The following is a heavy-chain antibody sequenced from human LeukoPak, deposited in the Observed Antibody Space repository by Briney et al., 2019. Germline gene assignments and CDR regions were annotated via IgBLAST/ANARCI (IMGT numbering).Heavy chain of an antibody. CDR1: GYTFTSYA. CDR3: ARVVVPAAIPVDP. V-gene: IGHV1-69*13. Sequence: GASVKVSCKASGYTFTSYAISWVRQAPGQGLEWMGGIIPIFGTVNYAQKFQGRVTITADESTSTAYMELSSLRSEDTAVYYCARVVVPAAIPVDPWGQGTLVAVSS. D-gene: IGHD2-2*02. CDR2: IIPIFGTV. J-gene: IGHJ5*02.